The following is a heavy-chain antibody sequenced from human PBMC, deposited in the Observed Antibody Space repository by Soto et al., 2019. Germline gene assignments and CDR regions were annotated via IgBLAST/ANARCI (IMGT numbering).Heavy chain of an antibody. Sequence: GGSLRLSCAASGFDFSSDVMNWVRQAPVKGLEWVASIFGSGRTTYYADSVKGRFNISRDNSKNTLYLQLNSLRVEDTALYYCAKSQSGSFFAAFDLWGQGTMVTVSS. D-gene: IGHD1-26*01. CDR2: IFGSGRTT. J-gene: IGHJ3*01. CDR3: AKSQSGSFFAAFDL. V-gene: IGHV3-23*01. CDR1: GFDFSSDV.